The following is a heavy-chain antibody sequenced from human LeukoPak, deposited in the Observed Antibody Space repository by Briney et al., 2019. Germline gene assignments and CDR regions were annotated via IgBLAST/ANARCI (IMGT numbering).Heavy chain of an antibody. D-gene: IGHD5-18*01. CDR1: GGSVSSGSYY. V-gene: IGHV4-61*01. CDR3: ARRKVDTGAPLDY. J-gene: IGHJ4*02. Sequence: SEALSLTCTVSGGSVSSGSYYWSWIRQPPGKGLEWIGYIYYSGSTNYNPSLKSRVTISVDTSKNQFSLKMSSVTAADTAVYYCARRKVDTGAPLDYWGQGTLVTASS. CDR2: IYYSGST.